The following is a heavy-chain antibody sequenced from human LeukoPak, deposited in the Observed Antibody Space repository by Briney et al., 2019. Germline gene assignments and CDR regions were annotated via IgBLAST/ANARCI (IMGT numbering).Heavy chain of an antibody. CDR3: AREAAGSPSYYYQHMDV. J-gene: IGHJ6*03. Sequence: ASVKVSCKASGGTFRNYAITWVRQAPGQGLEWMGRSIPTFGTSDYSQKLHGRVTITMDDSAATAYMELSRLRSDDTAVYYCAREAAGSPSYYYQHMDVWGQGTTTTVSS. D-gene: IGHD6-25*01. CDR1: GGTFRNYA. CDR2: SIPTFGTS. V-gene: IGHV1-69*05.